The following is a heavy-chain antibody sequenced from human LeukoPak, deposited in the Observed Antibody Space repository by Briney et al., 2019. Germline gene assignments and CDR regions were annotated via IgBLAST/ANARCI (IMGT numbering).Heavy chain of an antibody. CDR1: EFTFSFYS. CDR2: LTSSSSKA. CDR3: TRDGIGPHDF. J-gene: IGHJ4*02. Sequence: GGSLRLSCAASEFTFSFYSMNWVRQAPGKGLEWVSSLTSSSSKASYVDSVKGRFTIFRDNAQNSLYLQMDSLRGEDTAVYYCTRDGIGPHDFWGQGTLVTVSS. V-gene: IGHV3-21*06.